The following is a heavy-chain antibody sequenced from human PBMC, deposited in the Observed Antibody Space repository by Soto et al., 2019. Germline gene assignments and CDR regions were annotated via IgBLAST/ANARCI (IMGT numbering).Heavy chain of an antibody. V-gene: IGHV4-39*01. CDR3: ARHTARNWFDP. Sequence: SETLSLTCTVSGGSISSHSYYWVRIRQPKGQGLKGIGSNYYSTNTYYTPSLRSRVTISADTCKNQFSLKLTAMTTADTSVFFCARHTARNWFDPWGQGTLVTVSS. CDR1: GGSISSHSYY. J-gene: IGHJ5*02. D-gene: IGHD6-6*01. CDR2: NYYSTNT.